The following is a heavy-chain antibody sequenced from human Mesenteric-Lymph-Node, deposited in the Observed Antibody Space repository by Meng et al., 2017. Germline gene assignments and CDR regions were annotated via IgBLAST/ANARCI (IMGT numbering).Heavy chain of an antibody. V-gene: IGHV4-59*12. Sequence: SQTLSLTCAVYGGSFSSYYWSWIRQPPGKGLEWIGYIYYSGSTNYNPSLKSRVTISVDTSKNQFSLKLSSVTAADTAVYYCARETKRAFGGVIVNYWGQGTLVTVSS. CDR2: IYYSGST. J-gene: IGHJ4*02. CDR1: GGSFSSYY. CDR3: ARETKRAFGGVIVNY. D-gene: IGHD3-16*02.